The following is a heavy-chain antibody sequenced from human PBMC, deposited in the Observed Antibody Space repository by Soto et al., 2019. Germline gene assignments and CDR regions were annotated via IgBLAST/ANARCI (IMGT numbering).Heavy chain of an antibody. CDR2: IYPGDSDT. CDR1: GYSFTSYC. J-gene: IGHJ6*02. D-gene: IGHD2-15*01. V-gene: IGHV5-51*01. Sequence: PGESLKISCKGSGYSFTSYCIGWVRQMPGKGLEWMGIIYPGDSDTRYSPSFQGQVTISADKSISTAYLQWSSLKASDTAMYYCARHGRVRRRYYYYGMDVWGQGPTLTLSS. CDR3: ARHGRVRRRYYYYGMDV.